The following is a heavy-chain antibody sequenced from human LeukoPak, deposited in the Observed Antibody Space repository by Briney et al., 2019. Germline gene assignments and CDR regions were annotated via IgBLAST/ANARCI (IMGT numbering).Heavy chain of an antibody. CDR1: GFTFSSYA. CDR2: ISGSGAGT. Sequence: GESLRLSCAASGFTFSSYAMSWVRQAPGKGLGWVSTISGSGAGTYYADSVKGRFTISRDNSKNTLYLQMNSLRVEDTAVYYCAKHHRMAARLVYFDYWGQGTLVTVSS. CDR3: AKHHRMAARLVYFDY. V-gene: IGHV3-23*01. D-gene: IGHD6-6*01. J-gene: IGHJ4*02.